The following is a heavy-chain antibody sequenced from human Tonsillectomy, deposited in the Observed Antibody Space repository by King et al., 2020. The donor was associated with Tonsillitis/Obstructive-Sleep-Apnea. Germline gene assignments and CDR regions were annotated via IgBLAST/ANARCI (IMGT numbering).Heavy chain of an antibody. CDR3: ARSSHSSVWYYAFDM. D-gene: IGHD6-19*01. Sequence: QLVQSGAEVKKPGESLKISCKGSGYSFSSYWIGWVRQMPGKGLEWMGIIYPGDSDTRYSPSFQGQVTISADKSISTAYLQWSSLKASDTAMYYCARSSHSSVWYYAFDMWGQGTMVTVSS. V-gene: IGHV5-51*01. CDR2: IYPGDSDT. CDR1: GYSFSSYW. J-gene: IGHJ3*02.